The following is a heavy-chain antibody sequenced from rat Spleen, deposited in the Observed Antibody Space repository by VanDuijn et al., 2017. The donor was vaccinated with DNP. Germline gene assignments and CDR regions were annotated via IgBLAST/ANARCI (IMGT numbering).Heavy chain of an antibody. CDR2: ISYSGRT. J-gene: IGHJ2*01. CDR1: GYSITNNY. D-gene: IGHD1-5*01. Sequence: EVQLQESGPGLVKPSQSLSLTCSVTGYSITNNYWGWVRKFPGNKMERIGHISYSGRTTYNPSLKSRISSTRDTSKNQFFLQLNSVSSEDTATYYCARWKIGPHYFDYWGQGVMVTVSS. V-gene: IGHV3-1*01. CDR3: ARWKIGPHYFDY.